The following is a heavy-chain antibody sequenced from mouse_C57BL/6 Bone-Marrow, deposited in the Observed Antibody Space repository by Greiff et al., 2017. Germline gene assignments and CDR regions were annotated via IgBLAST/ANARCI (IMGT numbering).Heavy chain of an antibody. Sequence: VQLQQPGAELVKPVASVKLSCKASGYTFTSYWMHWVKQRPGQGLEWIGMIHPNSGSTNYNEKFKSKATLTVDKSSSTAYMQLSSLTSEDSAVYYCASLGGYYFDYWGQGTTLTVSS. CDR1: GYTFTSYW. V-gene: IGHV1-64*01. CDR2: IHPNSGST. D-gene: IGHD1-1*02. CDR3: ASLGGYYFDY. J-gene: IGHJ2*01.